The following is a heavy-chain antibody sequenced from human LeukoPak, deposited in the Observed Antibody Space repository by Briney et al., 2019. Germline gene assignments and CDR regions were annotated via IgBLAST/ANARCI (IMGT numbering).Heavy chain of an antibody. CDR2: IYYSGNT. CDR3: GRLDV. CDR1: GGSINGYY. V-gene: IGHV4-59*12. Sequence: PSETLSLSCNVSGGSINGYYWNWIRQSPGKGLEWIGHIYYSGNTNFNPSLKGRVTMSIDASKNQFSLRLRSVTAADAAVYYCGRLDVWGQGTTVTVSS. J-gene: IGHJ6*02.